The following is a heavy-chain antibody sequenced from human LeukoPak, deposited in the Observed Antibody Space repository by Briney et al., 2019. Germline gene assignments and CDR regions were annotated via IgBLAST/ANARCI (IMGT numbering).Heavy chain of an antibody. V-gene: IGHV4-31*03. Sequence: PSQTLCLTCTVSGGSISSAAYYWSWIRQHPGKGLEWIGYIYYSGSTYYNPSLKSRVSISIDTSKNQFSLKLNSVTAADTAVYYCARADSVLPSSVDYWGQGTLVTVSS. CDR3: ARADSVLPSSVDY. D-gene: IGHD4/OR15-4a*01. CDR2: IYYSGST. CDR1: GGSISSAAYY. J-gene: IGHJ4*02.